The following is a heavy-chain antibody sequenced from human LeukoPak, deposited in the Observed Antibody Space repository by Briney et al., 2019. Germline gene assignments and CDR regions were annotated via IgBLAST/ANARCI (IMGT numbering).Heavy chain of an antibody. CDR2: ISSSSSYI. CDR1: GITFSSYS. V-gene: IGHV3-21*01. D-gene: IGHD2-2*01. CDR3: AREVHCSSTSCYWYFDL. Sequence: GGSLRLSCAASGITFSSYSMNWVRQAPGKGLEWVSSISSSSSYIYYADSVKGRFTISRDNAKNSLYLQMNSLRAEDTAVYYCAREVHCSSTSCYWYFDLWGRGTLVTVSS. J-gene: IGHJ2*01.